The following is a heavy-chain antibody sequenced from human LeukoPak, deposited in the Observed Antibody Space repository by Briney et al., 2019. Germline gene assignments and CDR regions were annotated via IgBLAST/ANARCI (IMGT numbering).Heavy chain of an antibody. D-gene: IGHD6-19*01. CDR2: IYYSGST. CDR3: ASYSGLGYYFDY. J-gene: IGHJ4*02. V-gene: IGHV4-59*08. Sequence: SETLSLTCAVYGGSFSGYYRSWIRQPPGKGLEWIGYIYYSGSTNYNPSLKSRVTISVDTSKNQFSLKLSSVTAADTAVYYCASYSGLGYYFDYWGQGTLVTVSS. CDR1: GGSFSGYY.